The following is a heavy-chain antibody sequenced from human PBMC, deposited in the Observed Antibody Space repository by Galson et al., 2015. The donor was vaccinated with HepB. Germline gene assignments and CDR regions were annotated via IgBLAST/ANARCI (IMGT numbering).Heavy chain of an antibody. CDR2: IKGDGSGV. CDR1: GLTFSENW. D-gene: IGHD7-27*01. V-gene: IGHV3-74*01. J-gene: IGHJ4*02. Sequence: SLRLSCAVSGLTFSENWMVWVRQAPGKGLVWVTCIKGDGSGVAYADSVKGRFTISRDNAKNTVYLEMNSLRAEDTAVYYCGRDVWGFSDYWGQGTLVTVSS. CDR3: GRDVWGFSDY.